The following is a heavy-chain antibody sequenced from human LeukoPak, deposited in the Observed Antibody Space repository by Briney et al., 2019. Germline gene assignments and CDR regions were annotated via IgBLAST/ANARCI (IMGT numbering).Heavy chain of an antibody. Sequence: SESLSLTCTVSGGSISSGGYYWSWIRQHPGKGLEWIGYIYYSGSTYYNPSLNSRATISVDTSKNQFSVKLSSVTAADTAVYYCARVGYSSSWYYFDYWGQGTLVPVSS. CDR2: IYYSGST. J-gene: IGHJ4*02. CDR1: GGSISSGGYY. D-gene: IGHD6-13*01. V-gene: IGHV4-31*03. CDR3: ARVGYSSSWYYFDY.